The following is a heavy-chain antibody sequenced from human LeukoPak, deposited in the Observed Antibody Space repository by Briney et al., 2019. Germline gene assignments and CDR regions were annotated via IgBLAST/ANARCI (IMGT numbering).Heavy chain of an antibody. CDR2: IKQDGSEK. J-gene: IGHJ6*03. V-gene: IGHV3-7*03. CDR1: EFTFSSYW. Sequence: PGGSLRLSCAASEFTFSSYWMSWVRQAPGKGLEWVANIKQDGSEKYYVDSVKGRFTISRDNAKNSLYLQMNSLRAEDTAVYYCARGDPYYYYMDVWGKGTTVTVSS. CDR3: ARGDPYYYYMDV.